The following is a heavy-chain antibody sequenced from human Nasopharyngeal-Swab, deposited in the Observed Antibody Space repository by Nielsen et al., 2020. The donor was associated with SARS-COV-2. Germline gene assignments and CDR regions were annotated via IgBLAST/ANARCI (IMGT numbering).Heavy chain of an antibody. CDR3: ARDRPHWGCDY. D-gene: IGHD3-16*01. V-gene: IGHV3-30*04. J-gene: IGHJ4*02. Sequence: GESLKISCAASGFTFSSYTIHWVRQAPGKGLEWVAVISYDASDKYYADSVKGQFTLSRDNSKNTVYLQMNSLRAEDTAVYYCARDRPHWGCDYWGQGTLVTVSS. CDR2: ISYDASDK. CDR1: GFTFSSYT.